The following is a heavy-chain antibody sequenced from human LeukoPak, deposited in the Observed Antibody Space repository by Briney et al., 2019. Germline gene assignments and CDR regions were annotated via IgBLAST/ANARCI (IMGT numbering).Heavy chain of an antibody. J-gene: IGHJ4*02. CDR1: GFTFSTYW. Sequence: GGSLRLSCAASGFTFSTYWMSWVRQAPGKGLEWVANINQDGSEKYYVDSVKGRFTISRDNAKNSLFLQMNSLRAEDTAVYYCSSDHGILTRHYSDYWGQGTLVTVSS. V-gene: IGHV3-7*01. D-gene: IGHD3-9*01. CDR2: INQDGSEK. CDR3: SSDHGILTRHYSDY.